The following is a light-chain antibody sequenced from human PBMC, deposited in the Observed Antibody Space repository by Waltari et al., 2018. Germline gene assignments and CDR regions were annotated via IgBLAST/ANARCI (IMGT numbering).Light chain of an antibody. V-gene: IGKV3-20*01. CDR1: QRVSRSD. Sequence: EIVLTQSPGTRSLSAGERATLSCRASQRVSRSDLAWYPQKPGPAPRLLIYGASSRAPGIPDRFSGSGSGTDFTLTISRLEPEDFAVYYCQQYGSSPITFGQGTRLEIK. CDR3: QQYGSSPIT. CDR2: GAS. J-gene: IGKJ5*01.